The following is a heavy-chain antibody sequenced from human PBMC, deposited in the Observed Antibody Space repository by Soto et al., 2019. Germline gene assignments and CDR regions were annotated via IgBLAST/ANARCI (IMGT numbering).Heavy chain of an antibody. Sequence: PSETLSLTCTVSGDSISSYYWSWIRQPPGKGLEWIGNIYHSGSTYYNPSLKSRVTISVDTSKNQFSLKLSSVTAADTAVYYCARWCLSVVGARPGFDYWGQGTLVTVSS. J-gene: IGHJ4*02. CDR3: ARWCLSVVGARPGFDY. V-gene: IGHV4-59*04. D-gene: IGHD1-26*01. CDR2: IYHSGST. CDR1: GDSISSYY.